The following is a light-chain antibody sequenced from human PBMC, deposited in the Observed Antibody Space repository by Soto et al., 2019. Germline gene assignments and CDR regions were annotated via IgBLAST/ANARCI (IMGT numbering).Light chain of an antibody. CDR3: QQANSFPFP. CDR2: AAS. CDR1: QGSRSW. Sequence: DIQMTQSPPSVSASVGDRVMITCRASQGSRSWLAWYQQKPGKAPKLLIYAASSLQGGAPSRFSGSGSGTDFALTISSLQPEDFATYYCQQANSFPFPFGPGTKVYIQ. V-gene: IGKV1-12*01. J-gene: IGKJ3*01.